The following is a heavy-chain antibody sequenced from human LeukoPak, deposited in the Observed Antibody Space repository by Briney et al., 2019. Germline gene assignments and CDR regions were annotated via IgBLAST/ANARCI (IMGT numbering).Heavy chain of an antibody. Sequence: PSETPSLTCTVSGDSITGSSYYWGWIRQPPGKGLEWIGSMFYSGSTYSNPSLKSRATISVDTSKNQFSLKLSSVTAADTAVYYCARHYYDSTGYYYFDYWGQGTLVTVSS. CDR2: MFYSGST. CDR1: GDSITGSSYY. V-gene: IGHV4-39*01. CDR3: ARHYYDSTGYYYFDY. D-gene: IGHD3-22*01. J-gene: IGHJ4*02.